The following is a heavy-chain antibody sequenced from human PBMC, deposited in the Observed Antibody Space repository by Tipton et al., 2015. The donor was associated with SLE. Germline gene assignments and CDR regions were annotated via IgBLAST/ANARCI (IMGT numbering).Heavy chain of an antibody. CDR1: GGSISSYY. CDR2: IYYSGST. D-gene: IGHD3-16*01. V-gene: IGHV4-59*01. J-gene: IGHJ6*02. CDR3: AATFTAARGMDV. Sequence: TLSLTCTVSGGSISSYYWSWIRQPPGKGLEWIGYIYYSGSTNYNPSLKSRVTISVDTSKNQFSLKLSSVTAADTAVYYCAATFTAARGMDVWGQGTPVTVSS.